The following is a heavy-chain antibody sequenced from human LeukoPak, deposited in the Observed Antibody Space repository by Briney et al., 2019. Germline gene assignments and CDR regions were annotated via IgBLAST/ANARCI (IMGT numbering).Heavy chain of an antibody. CDR3: AKSLWFGEFQAFDP. CDR1: GGTFSSYA. CDR2: IIPIFGTA. J-gene: IGHJ5*02. Sequence: SVKVSCKASGGTFSSYAISWVRQAPGQGLEWMGGIIPIFGTANYAQKFQGRVTITTDESTSTAYMELSSLRSEDTAVYYCAKSLWFGEFQAFDPWGQGTLVTVSS. D-gene: IGHD3-10*01. V-gene: IGHV1-69*05.